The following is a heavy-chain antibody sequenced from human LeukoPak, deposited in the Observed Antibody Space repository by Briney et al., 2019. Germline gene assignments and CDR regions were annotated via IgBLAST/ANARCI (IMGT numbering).Heavy chain of an antibody. J-gene: IGHJ5*02. Sequence: GGSLRLSCTASGFTFSTLAMSWVRQAPGKGLEWVSSISSRGDDTSYADSVKGRFTISRDNSKNTLYLQMNSLRAEDTAVYYCAKDSGSGAFDPWGQGTLVTVSS. D-gene: IGHD1-14*01. V-gene: IGHV3-23*01. CDR3: AKDSGSGAFDP. CDR2: ISSRGDDT. CDR1: GFTFSTLA.